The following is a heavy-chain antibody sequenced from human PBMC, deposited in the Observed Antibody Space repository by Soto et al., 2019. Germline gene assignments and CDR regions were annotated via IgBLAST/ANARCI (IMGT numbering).Heavy chain of an antibody. Sequence: TLSLTCAVYGGSFSGYYWSWIRQPPGKGLEWIGEINHSGSTNYNPSLKSRVTISVDTSKNQFSLKVGSVTAADTAVYYCASSSLYGMDVWGQGTTVTVSS. V-gene: IGHV4-34*01. CDR1: GGSFSGYY. J-gene: IGHJ6*02. CDR2: INHSGST. CDR3: ASSSLYGMDV.